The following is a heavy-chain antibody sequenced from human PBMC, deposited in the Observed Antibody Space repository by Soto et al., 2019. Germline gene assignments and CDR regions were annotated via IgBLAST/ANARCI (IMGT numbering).Heavy chain of an antibody. CDR2: MNPNSGDT. CDR1: GYRFSDYY. V-gene: IGHV1-2*02. Sequence: QVQLVQSGAEVKKPGASVTVSCNASGYRFSDYYLHWVRQAPGQGPEWMGWMNPNSGDTKYAQKFKGRVTMTRDTSVRTAFMELNWLKSDDTAVYYCARERGGATATLDYYYFYMDVWGIGTTVTVSS. CDR3: ARERGGATATLDYYYFYMDV. D-gene: IGHD5-12*01. J-gene: IGHJ6*03.